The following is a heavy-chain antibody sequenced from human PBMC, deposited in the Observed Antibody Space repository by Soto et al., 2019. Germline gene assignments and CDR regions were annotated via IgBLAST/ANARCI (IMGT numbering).Heavy chain of an antibody. CDR1: GFTFSSYW. J-gene: IGHJ4*02. CDR3: ATPLGFGHLYYFDY. Sequence: EVQLVESGGGLVQPGGSLRLSCAASGFTFSSYWMHWVRQAPGKGLVWVSRINSDGSSTSYADSVKGRFTISRDNAKITLYLQMNSLRAEDTAVYYCATPLGFGHLYYFDYWGQGTLVTVSS. V-gene: IGHV3-74*01. D-gene: IGHD3-10*01. CDR2: INSDGSST.